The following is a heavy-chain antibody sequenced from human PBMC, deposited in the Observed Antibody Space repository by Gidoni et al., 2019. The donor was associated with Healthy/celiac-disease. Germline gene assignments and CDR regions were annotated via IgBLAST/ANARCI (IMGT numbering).Heavy chain of an antibody. Sequence: EVQLVQSGAAGKKHGGPLRISCKGAGYSFPCYWNSWVRQLPGTGLEWMGRIDPRDSYTNYSPSFQGHVTISADKSISTAYLQWSSLKASDTAMYYCARQAGAAAGTDYYYGMDVWGQGTTVTVSS. J-gene: IGHJ6*02. CDR2: IDPRDSYT. V-gene: IGHV5-10-1*03. CDR3: ARQAGAAAGTDYYYGMDV. CDR1: GYSFPCYW. D-gene: IGHD6-13*01.